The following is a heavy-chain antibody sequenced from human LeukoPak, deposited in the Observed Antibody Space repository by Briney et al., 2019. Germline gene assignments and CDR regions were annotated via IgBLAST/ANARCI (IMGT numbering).Heavy chain of an antibody. CDR2: INPNSGGT. CDR3: ARGGSGIFGVVILYYFDY. Sequence: ASVKVSCKASGYTFTSYDINWVRQAPGQGLEWMGWINPNSGGTNYAQKFQGRVTMTRDTSISTAYMELSRLRSDDTAVYYCARGGSGIFGVVILYYFDYWGQGTLVTVSS. V-gene: IGHV1-2*02. D-gene: IGHD3-3*01. J-gene: IGHJ4*02. CDR1: GYTFTSYD.